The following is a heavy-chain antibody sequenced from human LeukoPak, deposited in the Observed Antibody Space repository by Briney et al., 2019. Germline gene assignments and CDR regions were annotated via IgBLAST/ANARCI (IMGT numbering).Heavy chain of an antibody. CDR2: ISSSSSYI. Sequence: GGSLRLSCAASGFTFSSYSMNWVRQAPGKGLEWVSSISSSSSYIYYADSVKGRFTISRDNAENSLYLQMNSLRAEDTAVYYCARDMGYCTNGVCWSNWFDPWGQGTLVTVSS. J-gene: IGHJ5*02. V-gene: IGHV3-21*01. CDR1: GFTFSSYS. CDR3: ARDMGYCTNGVCWSNWFDP. D-gene: IGHD2-8*01.